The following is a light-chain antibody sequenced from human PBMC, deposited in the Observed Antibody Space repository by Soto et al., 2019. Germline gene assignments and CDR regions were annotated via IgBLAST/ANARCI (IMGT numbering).Light chain of an antibody. CDR1: QGISSW. CDR3: QQTYTFPLT. CDR2: GAS. Sequence: DIQMTQSPSSLSASVGDRVTITCRASQGISSWLAWYQQKPGEAPKLLLYGASSLQSGVPSRFSGSGSGTDFTLTISSLLPEDSATYYCQQTYTFPLTFGPGTTVEIK. V-gene: IGKV1D-12*01. J-gene: IGKJ3*01.